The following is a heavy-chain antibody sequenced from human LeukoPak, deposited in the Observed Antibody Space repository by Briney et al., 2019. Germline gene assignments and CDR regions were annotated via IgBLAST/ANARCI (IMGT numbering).Heavy chain of an antibody. Sequence: GGSLRLSCAASGFTFSTYWMSWVRQAPGMGLEWVAVISYDGSNKYYADSVKGRFTISRDNSKNTLYLQMNSLRAEDTAVYYCARSSRAIVVVPATFDLWGRGTLVTVSS. V-gene: IGHV3-30-3*01. CDR2: ISYDGSNK. J-gene: IGHJ2*01. CDR1: GFTFSTYW. D-gene: IGHD2-2*01. CDR3: ARSSRAIVVVPATFDL.